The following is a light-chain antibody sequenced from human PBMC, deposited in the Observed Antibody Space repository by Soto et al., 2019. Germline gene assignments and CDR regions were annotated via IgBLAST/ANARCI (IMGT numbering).Light chain of an antibody. V-gene: IGLV2-14*01. CDR3: SSYTSSSTVV. CDR1: SSDVGGYNY. Sequence: QSALTQPASVSGSPGQSITISCTGPSSDVGGYNYVSWYQQHPGKAPKLMIYDVSNRPSGVSNRFSGSKSGNTASLTISGLQAEEEADYYCSSYTSSSTVVFGGGTKLTVL. CDR2: DVS. J-gene: IGLJ2*01.